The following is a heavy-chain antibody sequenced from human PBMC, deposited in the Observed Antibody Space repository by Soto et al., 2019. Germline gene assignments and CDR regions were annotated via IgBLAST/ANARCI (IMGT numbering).Heavy chain of an antibody. CDR2: IYWDDDK. V-gene: IGHV2-5*02. Sequence: SGPTLVNPTQTLTLTCTFSGFSLSTSGVGVGWIRQPPGKALEWLALIYWDDDKRYSPSLKSRLTITKDTSKNQVVLTMTNMDPVDTATYYCAHGMIVLVPAAIWFDPWGQGTLVTVPQ. J-gene: IGHJ5*02. D-gene: IGHD2-2*02. CDR1: GFSLSTSGVG. CDR3: AHGMIVLVPAAIWFDP.